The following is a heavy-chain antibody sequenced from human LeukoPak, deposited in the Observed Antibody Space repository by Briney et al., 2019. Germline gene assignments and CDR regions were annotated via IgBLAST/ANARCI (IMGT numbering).Heavy chain of an antibody. J-gene: IGHJ3*01. CDR3: ARHQSGRRYDALDV. D-gene: IGHD3-3*01. Sequence: GESLKISCKTSGYSFTTYWIDWVRQMPGKGLEWMGIIYPGDSVTTYSPSFQGQVTISVDKSTSTSYLQWTSLKASDTAMYYCARHQSGRRYDALDVWGQGTMVTVSS. CDR2: IYPGDSVT. CDR1: GYSFTTYW. V-gene: IGHV5-51*01.